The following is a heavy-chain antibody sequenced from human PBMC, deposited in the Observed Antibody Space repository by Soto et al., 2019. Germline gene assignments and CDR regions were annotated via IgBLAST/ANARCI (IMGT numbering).Heavy chain of an antibody. D-gene: IGHD6-19*01. V-gene: IGHV4-59*01. CDR1: GGSISSYY. CDR2: IYYSGST. Sequence: SETLSLTCTVSGGSISSYYWSWIRQPPGTGLEWIGYIYYSGSTNYNPSLKSRVTISVDTSKNQFSLKLSSVTAADTAVYYCARGLRSSGWYRRRGWFDPWGQGTLVTSPQ. CDR3: ARGLRSSGWYRRRGWFDP. J-gene: IGHJ5*02.